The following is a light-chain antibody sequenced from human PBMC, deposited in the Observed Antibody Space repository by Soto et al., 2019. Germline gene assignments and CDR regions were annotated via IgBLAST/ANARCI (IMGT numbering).Light chain of an antibody. CDR1: TSNIGSNI. CDR2: SNN. J-gene: IGLJ3*02. V-gene: IGLV1-44*01. CDR3: AAWDDSLNGRV. Sequence: QSVLTLPPSASGTPGQRITISCSGRTSNIGSNIVAWYQHLPGTAPKLLIYSNNQRPSGVPDRFSGSKSATSASLAISGLQSEDEADYYCAAWDDSLNGRVFGGGTKVTVL.